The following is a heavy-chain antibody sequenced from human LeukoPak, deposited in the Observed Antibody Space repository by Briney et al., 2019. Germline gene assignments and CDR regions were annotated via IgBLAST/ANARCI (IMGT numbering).Heavy chain of an antibody. V-gene: IGHV3-30*02. CDR1: GFTFSSYG. Sequence: GGSLRLSCAASGFTFSSYGMHWVRQAPGKGLEWVAFIRYDGSNKYYADSVKGRFTISRDNSKNTLYLQMNSLRAEDTAVYYCAKDRGYYDSSGYDGFEYWGHGTLVTVSS. CDR3: AKDRGYYDSSGYDGFEY. J-gene: IGHJ4*01. D-gene: IGHD3-22*01. CDR2: IRYDGSNK.